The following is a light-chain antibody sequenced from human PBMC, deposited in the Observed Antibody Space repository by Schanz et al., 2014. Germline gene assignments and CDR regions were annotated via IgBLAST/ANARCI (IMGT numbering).Light chain of an antibody. J-gene: IGKJ1*01. CDR1: QTVSSY. CDR2: DAS. CDR3: QQYGSSPRT. V-gene: IGKV3-20*01. Sequence: EIVLTQSPATLSLSPGETATLSCRASQTVSSYLAWYQRIPGQAPRLLIYDASNRATGTPARFSGSGSGTDFTLSISRLEPEDFAVYYCQQYGSSPRTFGQGTKVEIK.